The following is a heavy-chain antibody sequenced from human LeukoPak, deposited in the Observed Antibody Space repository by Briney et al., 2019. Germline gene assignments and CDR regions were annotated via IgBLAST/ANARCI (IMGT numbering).Heavy chain of an antibody. V-gene: IGHV4-4*07. CDR2: IYTSGST. J-gene: IGHJ4*02. CDR1: GGFISNYY. CDR3: ARVRFFDSSVLTRKRSYYFDY. Sequence: SETLSLTCTVSGGFISNYYWGWIRQPAGKGLEWIGRIYTSGSTNYNSSLKSRVTMSVDTSKNQFSLKLSSVTAADTAVYYCARVRFFDSSVLTRKRSYYFDYWGQGTLVTVSS. D-gene: IGHD3-22*01.